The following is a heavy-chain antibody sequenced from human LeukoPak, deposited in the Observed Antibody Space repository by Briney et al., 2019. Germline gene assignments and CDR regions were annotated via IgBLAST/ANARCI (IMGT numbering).Heavy chain of an antibody. CDR1: GFTFSSYS. CDR3: ARQKSGWSYEGEYYFDY. J-gene: IGHJ4*02. Sequence: KAGGSLRLSCAASGFTFSSYSMNWVRQAPGKGLEWVSSISSSSSYIYYADSVKGRFTISRDNAKNSLYLQMNSLRAEDTAVYYCARQKSGWSYEGEYYFDYWGQGTLVTVSS. V-gene: IGHV3-21*01. CDR2: ISSSSSYI. D-gene: IGHD6-19*01.